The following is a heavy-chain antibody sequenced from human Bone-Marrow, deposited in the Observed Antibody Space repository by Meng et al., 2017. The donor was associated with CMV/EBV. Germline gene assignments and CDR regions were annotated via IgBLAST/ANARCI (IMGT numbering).Heavy chain of an antibody. Sequence: GESLKISCAASGFTFRTYWMSWVRQAPGKGLEWVSYISSSGSIIYYADSVKGRFTISRDNAKNSLYLQMNSLRAEDTAVYYCARRKYYDFWSGHLDGMDVWGQGTTVTVSS. CDR1: GFTFRTYW. D-gene: IGHD3-3*01. J-gene: IGHJ6*02. CDR2: ISSSGSII. CDR3: ARRKYYDFWSGHLDGMDV. V-gene: IGHV3-48*03.